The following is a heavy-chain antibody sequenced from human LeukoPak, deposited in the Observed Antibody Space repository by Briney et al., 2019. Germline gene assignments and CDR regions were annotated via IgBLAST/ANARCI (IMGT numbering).Heavy chain of an antibody. J-gene: IGHJ6*02. V-gene: IGHV3-33*01. CDR2: IWYDGSNK. D-gene: IGHD2-2*01. Sequence: QPGGSLRLSCAASGFTFSSYGMHWVRQAPGKGLEWVAVIWYDGSNKYYADSVKGRFTISRDNSKNTLYLQMSSLRAEDTAVYYCARDSDQYQLPFYGMDVWGQGTTVTVSS. CDR3: ARDSDQYQLPFYGMDV. CDR1: GFTFSSYG.